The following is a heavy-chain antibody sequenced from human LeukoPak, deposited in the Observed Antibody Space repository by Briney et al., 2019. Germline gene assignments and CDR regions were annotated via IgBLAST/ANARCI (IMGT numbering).Heavy chain of an antibody. CDR1: GFTFSSYW. J-gene: IGHJ4*02. CDR3: ARIRTPDYYGSGSYAYYFDY. CDR2: IKQDGSEK. D-gene: IGHD3-10*01. V-gene: IGHV3-7*03. Sequence: GGPLRLSCAASGFTFSSYWMSWLRQAPGKGLEWVANIKQDGSEKYYVDSVKGRFTISRDNAKNSLYLQMNSLRAEDTAVYYCARIRTPDYYGSGSYAYYFDYWGQGTLVTVSS.